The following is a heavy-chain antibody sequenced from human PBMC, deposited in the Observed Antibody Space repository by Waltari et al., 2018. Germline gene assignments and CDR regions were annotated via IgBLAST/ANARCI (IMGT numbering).Heavy chain of an antibody. CDR1: GFTLRNYG. D-gene: IGHD2-21*02. Sequence: QVQLVESGGRVVQPGGSLRLSCTASGFTLRNYGMHWVRQAPGKGLGAVAFSHYEGLETFYADSVKGLFTISRDTSTNTLFLLMNSLRPEDTAVYYCANNPYCFNGHCLREFDYWGQGTLVTVSS. CDR2: SHYEGLET. V-gene: IGHV3-30*02. J-gene: IGHJ4*02. CDR3: ANNPYCFNGHCLREFDY.